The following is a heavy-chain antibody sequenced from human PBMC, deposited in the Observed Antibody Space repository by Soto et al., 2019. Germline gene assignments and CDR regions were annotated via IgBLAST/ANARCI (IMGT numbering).Heavy chain of an antibody. V-gene: IGHV4-39*01. CDR2: IYYSGST. CDR3: ARLGTRPHWYFDL. Sequence: QLQLQESGPGLVKPSETLSLTCTVSGGFINSSSYYWGWIRQPPGKGLEWIGSIYYSGSTYYNSFLKSRITISVDTSKIHFSLKLSSLTAADTAVYYCARLGTRPHWYFDLCGRGTLVTVSS. CDR1: GGFINSSSYY. J-gene: IGHJ2*01.